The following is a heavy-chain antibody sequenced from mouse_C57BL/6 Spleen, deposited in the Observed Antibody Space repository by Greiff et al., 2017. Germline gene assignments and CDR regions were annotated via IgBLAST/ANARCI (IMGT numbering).Heavy chain of an antibody. CDR1: GYTFTDYY. J-gene: IGHJ3*01. CDR2: INPNNGGT. CDR3: ARKGYYGLFAY. D-gene: IGHD1-2*01. Sequence: VQLQQSGPELVKPGASVKISCKASGYTFTDYYMNWVKQSHGKSLEWIGDINPNNGGTSYNQKFKGKATLTVDKSSSTAYMELRSLTSEDSAVYYCARKGYYGLFAYWGQGTLVTVSA. V-gene: IGHV1-26*01.